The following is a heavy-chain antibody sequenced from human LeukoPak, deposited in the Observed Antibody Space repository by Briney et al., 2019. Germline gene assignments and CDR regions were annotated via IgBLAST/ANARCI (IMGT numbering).Heavy chain of an antibody. CDR3: ARGHGWFDP. CDR1: GFTFSSYA. Sequence: RGRSLRLSCAASGFTFSSYAMHWVRQAPGKGLEWVAVISYDGSNKYYADSVKGRFTISRDNSKNTLYLQMNSLRAEDTAVYYCARGHGWFDPWGQGTRVTVSS. CDR2: ISYDGSNK. J-gene: IGHJ5*02. V-gene: IGHV3-30-3*01.